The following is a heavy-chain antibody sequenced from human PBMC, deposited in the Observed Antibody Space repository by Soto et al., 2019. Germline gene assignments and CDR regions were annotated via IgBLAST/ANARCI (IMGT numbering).Heavy chain of an antibody. CDR3: ARDRSSTYYYYGMDL. V-gene: IGHV3-30-3*01. Sequence: GGSLRLSCEASGFSFNRHGIHWVRKAPDKGLEWVAVISYDGGNQAYADSVKGRFSISRDNSKNTVYLQMNSLRAEDTAVYYCARDRSSTYYYYGMDLWGQGTTVTVSS. J-gene: IGHJ6*02. D-gene: IGHD6-19*01. CDR1: GFSFNRHG. CDR2: ISYDGGNQ.